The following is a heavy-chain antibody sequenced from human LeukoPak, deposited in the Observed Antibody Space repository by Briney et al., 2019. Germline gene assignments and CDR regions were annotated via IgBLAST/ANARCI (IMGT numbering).Heavy chain of an antibody. V-gene: IGHV3-30*04. CDR3: AREAVYYYDSSGSPLLGY. CDR1: GFTFSSYA. CDR2: ISYDGSNK. D-gene: IGHD3-22*01. J-gene: IGHJ4*02. Sequence: GGSLRLSCAASGFTFSSYAMHWVRQAPGKGLEWVAVISYDGSNKYYADSVKGRFTISRDNSKNTLYLQMNSLRAEDTAVYYCAREAVYYYDSSGSPLLGYWGQGTLATVSS.